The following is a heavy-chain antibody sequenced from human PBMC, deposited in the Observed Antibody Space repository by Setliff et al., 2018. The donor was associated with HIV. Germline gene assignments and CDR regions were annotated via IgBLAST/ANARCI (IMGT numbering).Heavy chain of an antibody. J-gene: IGHJ3*02. CDR1: GFTFSDYY. CDR2: ISSRGRTI. D-gene: IGHD6-19*01. Sequence: GGSLRLSCAASGFTFSDYYMSWIRQAPGKGLEWVSYISSRGRTIYYADSVKGRFTISRDNSKNTLYLQMNSLRDEDTAVYVCVKVRNSGWANEGFGTWGQGTMVTVSS. V-gene: IGHV3-11*04. CDR3: VKVRNSGWANEGFGT.